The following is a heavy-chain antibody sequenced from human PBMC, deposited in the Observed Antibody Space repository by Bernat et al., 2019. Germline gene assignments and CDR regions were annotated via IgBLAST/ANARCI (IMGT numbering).Heavy chain of an antibody. V-gene: IGHV1-18*01. J-gene: IGHJ6*03. CDR3: ARRYGDYMTGGYYYYYYMDV. Sequence: QVRLVQSGAEVKKPGASVKVSCKASGYTFTSYGISWVRQAPGQGLEWMGWISAYNGNTNYAQKLQGRVTMTTDTSTSTAYMELRSLRSDDTAVYYCARRYGDYMTGGYYYYYYMDVWGKGTTVTVSS. CDR1: GYTFTSYG. CDR2: ISAYNGNT. D-gene: IGHD4-17*01.